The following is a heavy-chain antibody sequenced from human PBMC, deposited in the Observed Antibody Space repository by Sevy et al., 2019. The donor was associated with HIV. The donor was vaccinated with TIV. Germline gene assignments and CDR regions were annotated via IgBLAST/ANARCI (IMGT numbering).Heavy chain of an antibody. CDR2: INSDGSST. Sequence: GGSLRLSCAASGFTFSSYWMHWVRQAPGKGLVWVSRINSDGSSTSYADSVKGRFTISRDNAKNTLYLQMNSLRAEDTAVYYCAGVGIAAAGEYYYYMDVWGKGTTVTVSS. J-gene: IGHJ6*03. CDR3: AGVGIAAAGEYYYYMDV. V-gene: IGHV3-74*01. CDR1: GFTFSSYW. D-gene: IGHD6-13*01.